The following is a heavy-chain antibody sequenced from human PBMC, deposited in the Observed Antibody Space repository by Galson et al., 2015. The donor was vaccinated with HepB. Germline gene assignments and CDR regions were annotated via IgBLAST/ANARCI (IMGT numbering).Heavy chain of an antibody. J-gene: IGHJ4*02. CDR3: SRGHLFGVI. Sequence: SLSLSCAGAGFTFGDDSLNWFRQAAGEGVEWVGFIRNKAYGETTQYAASVKGRFTISRADSKSIAYLQMDSLKTEDTAVYFCSRGHLFGVIWGQGTLVTVSS. D-gene: IGHD3-10*02. V-gene: IGHV3-49*03. CDR1: GFTFGDDS. CDR2: IRNKAYGETT.